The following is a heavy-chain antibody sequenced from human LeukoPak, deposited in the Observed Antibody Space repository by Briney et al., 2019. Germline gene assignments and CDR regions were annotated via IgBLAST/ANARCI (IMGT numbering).Heavy chain of an antibody. CDR1: AYTSIRYG. J-gene: IGHJ4*02. CDR3: ASNTGSDASGYAY. CDR2: ISSYSGDT. Sequence: ASVKISCKTSAYTSIRYGVTWVRHELGQGLEWMGWISSYSGDTNYAKPLQDRVTITTDTSTSTACMELRSRRSDDTAVYYCASNTGSDASGYAYWGQGNLVIVSA. D-gene: IGHD3-22*01. V-gene: IGHV1-18*01.